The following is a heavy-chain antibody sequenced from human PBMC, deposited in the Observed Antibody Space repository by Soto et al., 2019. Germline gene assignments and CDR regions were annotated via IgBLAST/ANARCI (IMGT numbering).Heavy chain of an antibody. Sequence: PSETLSLTCTVSGGSICSGDYYWSWIRQPPGKGLEWIGYIYYSGSTYYNPSLKCRVTISVDTSKNQFSLKLSSVTAADTAVYYCAREGTDIVNRRADWFDPWGQGTLVTVTS. V-gene: IGHV4-30-4*01. CDR2: IYYSGST. D-gene: IGHD2-15*01. J-gene: IGHJ5*02. CDR3: AREGTDIVNRRADWFDP. CDR1: GGSICSGDYY.